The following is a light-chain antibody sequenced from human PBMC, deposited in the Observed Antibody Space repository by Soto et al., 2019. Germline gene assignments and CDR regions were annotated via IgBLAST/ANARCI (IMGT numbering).Light chain of an antibody. CDR3: QQYDNVPIT. J-gene: IGKJ5*01. CDR2: DAS. Sequence: DIQMTQSPSSLSASVGDRVTITCQASQDITNYLNWYQQKPGKAPNLLSYDASNLETGVPSRFSGSGSGTDFTFTISSLQPEDIATYYCQQYDNVPITFGQGTRLEIK. V-gene: IGKV1-33*01. CDR1: QDITNY.